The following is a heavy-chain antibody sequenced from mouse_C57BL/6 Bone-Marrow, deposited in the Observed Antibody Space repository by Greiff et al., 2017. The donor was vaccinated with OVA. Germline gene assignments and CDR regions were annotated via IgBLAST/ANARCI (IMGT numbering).Heavy chain of an antibody. CDR3: ARYYGSSP. J-gene: IGHJ2*01. CDR1: GYTFTDYY. CDR2: INPNNGGT. D-gene: IGHD1-1*01. V-gene: IGHV1-26*01. Sequence: EVQLQQSGPELVKPGASVKISCKASGYTFTDYYMNWVKQSHGKSLEWIGDINPNNGGTSYNQKFKGKATLTVDKSSSTAYMELRSLTSEDSAVYYCARYYGSSPWGQGTTLTVSS.